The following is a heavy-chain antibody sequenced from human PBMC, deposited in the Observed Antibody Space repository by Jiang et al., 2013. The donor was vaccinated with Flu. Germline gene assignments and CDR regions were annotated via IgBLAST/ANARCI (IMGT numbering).Heavy chain of an antibody. CDR1: GGSISSGSHY. D-gene: IGHD6-19*01. Sequence: GSGLVKPSEPLSLTCTASGGSISSGSHYWGWIRQPPGKGLEWIGSISYSGSTYYNESLKSRVTISVDTPNNQLSLRLSSVTATDTAVYYCARPGSTSGWYYFDYWGQGTLVTVSS. V-gene: IGHV4-39*01. CDR3: ARPGSTSGWYYFDY. CDR2: ISYSGST. J-gene: IGHJ4*02.